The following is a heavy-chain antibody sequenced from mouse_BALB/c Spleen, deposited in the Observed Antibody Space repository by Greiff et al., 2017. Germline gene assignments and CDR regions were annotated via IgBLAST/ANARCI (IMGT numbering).Heavy chain of an antibody. J-gene: IGHJ4*01. CDR3: ARENYYGSSYDYAMDY. Sequence: VQGVESGPELVRPGVSVKISCKGSSYTFTDYAMHWVKQSHAKSLEWIGVISTYYGNTNYNQKFKGKATMTVDKSSSTAYMELARLTSEDSAVYYCARENYYGSSYDYAMDYWGQGTSVTVSS. CDR1: SYTFTDYA. D-gene: IGHD1-1*01. V-gene: IGHV1-67*01. CDR2: ISTYYGNT.